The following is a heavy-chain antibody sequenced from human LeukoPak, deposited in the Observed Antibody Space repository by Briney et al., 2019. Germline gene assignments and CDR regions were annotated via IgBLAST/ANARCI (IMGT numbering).Heavy chain of an antibody. CDR1: GFIFSNYG. D-gene: IGHD1-1*01. Sequence: PGGSLRLSCAASGFIFSNYGMHWVRQAPGKGLEYVSAISSNGGSTYYANSVKGRFTISRDNSKYTLYLQMGSLSAEDMAVYYCARVGPNWNRPDYYYYMDVWGKGTTVTVSS. V-gene: IGHV3-64*01. CDR2: ISSNGGST. J-gene: IGHJ6*03. CDR3: ARVGPNWNRPDYYYYMDV.